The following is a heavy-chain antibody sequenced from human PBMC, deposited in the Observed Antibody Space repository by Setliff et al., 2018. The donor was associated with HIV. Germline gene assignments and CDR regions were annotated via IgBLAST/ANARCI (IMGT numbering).Heavy chain of an antibody. J-gene: IGHJ5*02. CDR1: GGSISSYY. CDR3: AITDQRLHGWFDP. CDR2: IYYSGIT. D-gene: IGHD4-4*01. V-gene: IGHV4-59*12. Sequence: SETLSLTCTVSGGSISSYYWSWIRQPPGKGLEWIGYIYYSGITYYNPSLKSRVSISVDTSKNQFSLNLSSVTAADTAVYYCAITDQRLHGWFDPWGRGTLVTVSS.